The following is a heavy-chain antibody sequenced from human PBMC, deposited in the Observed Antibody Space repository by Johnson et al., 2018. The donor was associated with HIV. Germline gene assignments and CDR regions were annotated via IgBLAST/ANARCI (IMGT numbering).Heavy chain of an antibody. V-gene: IGHV3-7*01. CDR1: GFTFSSYW. D-gene: IGHD6-19*01. J-gene: IGHJ3*02. CDR3: AKFAVAGFDI. Sequence: VQLVESWGGLVQPGGSLRLSCAASGFTFSSYWMSWVRQAPGKGLEWVANIKQDGSEKYYVDSVKGRFTISRDNSKNTLYLQMNSLRAEDTAVYYCAKFAVAGFDIWGQGTMVTVSS. CDR2: IKQDGSEK.